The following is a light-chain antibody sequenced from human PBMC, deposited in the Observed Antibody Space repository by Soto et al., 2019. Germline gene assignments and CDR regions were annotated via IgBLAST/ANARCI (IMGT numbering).Light chain of an antibody. CDR3: SSYTSSSTLGYVV. V-gene: IGLV2-14*01. CDR2: DVS. Sequence: QSALTQPASVSGSPGQSITISCTGTSSDVGGYNYVSWYQQHQGKAPKLMIYDVSNRPSGVSNRFSGSKSGNTASLTISGLQAEDEADYYCSSYTSSSTLGYVVFGGGTKLTVL. J-gene: IGLJ2*01. CDR1: SSDVGGYNY.